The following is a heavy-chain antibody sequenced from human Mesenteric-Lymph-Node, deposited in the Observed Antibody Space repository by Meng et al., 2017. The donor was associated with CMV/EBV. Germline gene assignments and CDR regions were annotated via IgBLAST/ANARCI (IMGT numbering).Heavy chain of an antibody. V-gene: IGHV4-4*02. J-gene: IGHJ4*02. CDR3: ARDLRPGIAAAAGGGYYFDY. D-gene: IGHD6-13*01. CDR2: IYHSGST. Sequence: ISSSNWGSWVRQPPGKGLEWIGEIYHSGSTNYNPSLKSRVTISVDKSKNQFSLKLSSVTAADTAVYYCARDLRPGIAAAAGGGYYFDYWGQGTLVTVSS. CDR1: ISSSNW.